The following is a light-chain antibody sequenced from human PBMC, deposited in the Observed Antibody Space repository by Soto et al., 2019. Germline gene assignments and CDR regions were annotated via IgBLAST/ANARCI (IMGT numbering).Light chain of an antibody. CDR1: GSDVGGYNY. V-gene: IGLV2-8*01. Sequence: QSALTQPPSASGSPGQSVTISCTGTGSDVGGYNYVSWYQHHPGKAPKLMIYEVNKRPSGVPDRFSASKSGNTASLTVSGLQPEDEADYYCSSYTGRDNLVFGGGTQLTVL. CDR2: EVN. CDR3: SSYTGRDNLV. J-gene: IGLJ3*02.